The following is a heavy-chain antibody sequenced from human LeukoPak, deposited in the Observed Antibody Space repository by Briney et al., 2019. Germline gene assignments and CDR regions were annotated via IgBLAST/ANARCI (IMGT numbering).Heavy chain of an antibody. CDR1: GGSISSSSYY. D-gene: IGHD3-22*01. CDR2: IYYSGST. CDR3: ARYWGLDSGGYYNY. V-gene: IGHV4-39*01. J-gene: IGHJ4*02. Sequence: SETLSLTCTVSGGSISSSSYYWGWIRQPPGKGLEWIGSIYYSGSTYYNPSLKSRVTISVDTSRNQFSLKLSSVTAADTAVYYCARYWGLDSGGYYNYWGQGTLVTVSS.